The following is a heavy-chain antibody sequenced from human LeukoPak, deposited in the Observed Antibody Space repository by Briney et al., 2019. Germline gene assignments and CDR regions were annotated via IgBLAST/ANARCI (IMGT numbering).Heavy chain of an antibody. Sequence: PGGSLRLSCAASGFTFSSYGMHWVRQAPGKGLEWVALIWYDGSKIFYAESVQGRFIISRDNSKNTVYLQMNSLRGGDTAVYRCVRGDRSSPYFLDFWGQGTVVPVSS. D-gene: IGHD6-13*01. CDR1: GFTFSSYG. V-gene: IGHV3-33*01. CDR2: IWYDGSKI. J-gene: IGHJ4*02. CDR3: VRGDRSSPYFLDF.